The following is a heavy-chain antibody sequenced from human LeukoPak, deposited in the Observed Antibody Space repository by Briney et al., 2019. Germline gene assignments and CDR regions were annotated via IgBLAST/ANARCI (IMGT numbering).Heavy chain of an antibody. D-gene: IGHD5-12*01. V-gene: IGHV1-2*06. Sequence: ASVKVSCKASGYTFTGYYMHWVRQAPGQGLEWMGRINPNSGGTNYAQKFQGRVTMTRDTSISTAYMELRSLRSDDTAVYYCARDGVVAPRSRDYWGQGTLVTVSS. CDR3: ARDGVVAPRSRDY. J-gene: IGHJ4*02. CDR2: INPNSGGT. CDR1: GYTFTGYY.